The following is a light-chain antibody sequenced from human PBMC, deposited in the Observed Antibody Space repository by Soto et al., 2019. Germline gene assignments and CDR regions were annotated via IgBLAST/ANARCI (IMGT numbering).Light chain of an antibody. CDR2: GNN. CDR1: SSNVGSNT. CDR3: AAWDGSLSGWV. Sequence: QSVLTQPPSASGTPGQRVTISCSGSSSNVGSNTVNWYQQVPGTAPKVLIFGNNQRPSGVPDRFSGSKSGTSASLAISGLHSEDEADYYCAAWDGSLSGWVFGGGTQLTVL. J-gene: IGLJ3*02. V-gene: IGLV1-44*01.